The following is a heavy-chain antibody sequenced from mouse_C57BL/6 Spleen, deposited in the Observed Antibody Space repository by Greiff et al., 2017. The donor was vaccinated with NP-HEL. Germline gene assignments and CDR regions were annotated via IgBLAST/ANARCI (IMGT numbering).Heavy chain of an antibody. Sequence: EVQLQQSGPELVKPGASVKISCKASGYTFTDYYMNWVKQSHGKSLEWIGDINPNNGGTSYNQKFKGKATLTVDKSSSTAYMELRSLTSEDSAVYYCARRSYDGYYEDYAMDYWGQGTSVTVSS. V-gene: IGHV1-26*01. D-gene: IGHD2-3*01. CDR2: INPNNGGT. CDR3: ARRSYDGYYEDYAMDY. CDR1: GYTFTDYY. J-gene: IGHJ4*01.